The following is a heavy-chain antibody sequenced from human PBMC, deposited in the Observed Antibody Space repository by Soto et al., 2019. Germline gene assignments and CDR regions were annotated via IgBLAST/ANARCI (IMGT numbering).Heavy chain of an antibody. V-gene: IGHV3-48*03. J-gene: IGHJ4*02. CDR2: ISSSGSTI. Sequence: GGSLRLSCAASGFTFSSYEMNWVRQAPGKGLEWVSYISSSGSTIYYADSVKGRFTISRDNAKNSLYLQMNSLRAEDTAVYYCAREGGATSISDYWGQGNLVTVSS. CDR3: AREGGATSISDY. D-gene: IGHD1-26*01. CDR1: GFTFSSYE.